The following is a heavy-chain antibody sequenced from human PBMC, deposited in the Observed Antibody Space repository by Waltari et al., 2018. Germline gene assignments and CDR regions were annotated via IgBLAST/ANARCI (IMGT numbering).Heavy chain of an antibody. V-gene: IGHV3-9*03. CDR3: AKLAAAGKAAFDI. Sequence: EVQLVESGGGLVQPGRSLRLSCAASGFTFNDYAMHWFRQAPGKGLEWVSGISWNSGSIVYADSVKGRFTISRDNAKNSLYLQMNSLRTEDMALYYCAKLAAAGKAAFDIWGQGTMVTVSS. CDR1: GFTFNDYA. D-gene: IGHD6-13*01. J-gene: IGHJ3*02. CDR2: ISWNSGSI.